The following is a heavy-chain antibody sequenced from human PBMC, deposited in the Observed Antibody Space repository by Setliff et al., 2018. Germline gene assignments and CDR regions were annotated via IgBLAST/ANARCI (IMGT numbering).Heavy chain of an antibody. CDR1: AFTKYY. CDR3: ARSPAVLGIVYLDP. D-gene: IGHD2-15*01. Sequence: ASVKVSCKASAFTKYYVHWVRQAPGQGLEWMGIIHPSGGSTTYAQKFQGRVTMTRDTSTGTVNMELSSLRSEDTAVYYCARSPAVLGIVYLDPWGQGTLVTVSS. CDR2: IHPSGGST. J-gene: IGHJ5*02. V-gene: IGHV1-46*01.